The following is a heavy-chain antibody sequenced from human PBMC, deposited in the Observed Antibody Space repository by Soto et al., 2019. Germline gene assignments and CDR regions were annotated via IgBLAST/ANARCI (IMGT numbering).Heavy chain of an antibody. V-gene: IGHV4-59*01. Sequence: QVQLQESGPGLVKPSETLSLTCTVSGGSISSYYWSWIRQPPGKGLEWIGYIYYSGSTNYNPSLKSRVTISVDTSKNQFSLKLSSVTAADTAVYYCAREGAGSSSLNYFDYWCQGTLVTVSS. J-gene: IGHJ4*02. CDR3: AREGAGSSSLNYFDY. CDR2: IYYSGST. CDR1: GGSISSYY. D-gene: IGHD6-6*01.